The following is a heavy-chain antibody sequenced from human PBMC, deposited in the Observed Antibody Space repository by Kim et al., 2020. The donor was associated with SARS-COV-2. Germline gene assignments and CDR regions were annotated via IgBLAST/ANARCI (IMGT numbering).Heavy chain of an antibody. J-gene: IGHJ6*02. V-gene: IGHV3-7*01. CDR1: GFTFSKYW. CDR2: IKQDGSEK. Sequence: GGSLRLSCAPSGFTFSKYWMSWVRQAPGKGLEWVANIKQDGSEKYYVDSVKGRFTISKDNAKNSLYLQMNSLRAEDTAVYYCARANYGLDVWGQGTTVTV. CDR3: ARANYGLDV.